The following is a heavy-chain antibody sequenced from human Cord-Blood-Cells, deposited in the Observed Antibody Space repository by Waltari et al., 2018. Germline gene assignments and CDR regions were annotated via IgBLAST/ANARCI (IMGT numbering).Heavy chain of an antibody. Sequence: QVQLVQSGAEVKKPGASVKVSCKASGYTFTGYYMHWVRQAPGQGLEWMGWINPNSGGTNDAQKLQGRVTMTRDTSISTAYMELSRLRSDDTAVYYCARGKTWYWGQGTLVTVSS. CDR2: INPNSGGT. CDR1: GYTFTGYY. J-gene: IGHJ4*02. CDR3: ARGKTWY. V-gene: IGHV1-2*02.